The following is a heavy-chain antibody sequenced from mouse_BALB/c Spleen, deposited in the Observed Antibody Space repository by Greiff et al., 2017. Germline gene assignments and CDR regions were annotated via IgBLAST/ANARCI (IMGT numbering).Heavy chain of an antibody. CDR3: ARSTGTYYRYDGYFDV. D-gene: IGHD2-14*01. V-gene: IGHV1-26*01. Sequence: VQLQQSGPELVKPGASVKMSCKASGYTFTDYYMKWVKQSHGKSLEWIGDINPNNGDTFYNQKFKGKATLTVHKSSSTAYMQLNSLTSEDSAVYYCARSTGTYYRYDGYFDVWGAGTTVTVSS. CDR2: INPNNGDT. J-gene: IGHJ1*01. CDR1: GYTFTDYY.